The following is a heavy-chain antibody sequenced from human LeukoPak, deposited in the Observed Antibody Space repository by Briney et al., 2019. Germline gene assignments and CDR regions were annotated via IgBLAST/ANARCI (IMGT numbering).Heavy chain of an antibody. Sequence: GASVKVSCKASGGTFSSYTISWVRQAPGQGLEWMGRIIPILGIANYAQKLQGRVTITADKSTSTAYMELSSLRSEDTAVYYCARGYCSSTSCYYGYYYMDVWGKGTTVTVSS. D-gene: IGHD2-2*01. CDR3: ARGYCSSTSCYYGYYYMDV. CDR1: GGTFSSYT. CDR2: IIPILGIA. V-gene: IGHV1-69*02. J-gene: IGHJ6*03.